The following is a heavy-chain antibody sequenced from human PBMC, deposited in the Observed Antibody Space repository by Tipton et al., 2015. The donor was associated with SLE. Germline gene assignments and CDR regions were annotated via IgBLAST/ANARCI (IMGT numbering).Heavy chain of an antibody. D-gene: IGHD3-3*01. V-gene: IGHV5-10-1*01. CDR1: GYKFTTYW. CDR3: ARLRSIDYMDV. J-gene: IGHJ6*03. Sequence: QLVQSGAEVKKPGESLKISCKVSGYKFTTYWIGWVRQMPGKGLEWMGRIDPLDSYTNYSPSFQGHVTISADKSISTAYLQWSSLKASDTAMYYCARLRSIDYMDVWGKGTMVTVSS. CDR2: IDPLDSYT.